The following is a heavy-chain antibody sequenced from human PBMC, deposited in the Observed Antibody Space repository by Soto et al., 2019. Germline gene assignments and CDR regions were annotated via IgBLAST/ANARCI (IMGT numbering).Heavy chain of an antibody. D-gene: IGHD3-9*01. J-gene: IGHJ4*02. CDR2: IYPGDSDT. CDR1: GYSFTSYW. Sequence: GESLKLSCKGSGYSFTSYWIGWVRQMPGKGLEWMGIIYPGDSDTRYSPSFQGQVTISADKSISTAYLQWSSLKASDTAMYYCARPMKYYDILTGFDYWGQGTLVTVCS. V-gene: IGHV5-51*01. CDR3: ARPMKYYDILTGFDY.